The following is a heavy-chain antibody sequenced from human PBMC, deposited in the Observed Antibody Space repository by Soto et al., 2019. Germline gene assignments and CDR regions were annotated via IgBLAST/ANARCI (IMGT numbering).Heavy chain of an antibody. J-gene: IGHJ6*03. CDR1: GGSISSYY. D-gene: IGHD5-18*01. CDR3: ARMGRGYSYGMLMDV. CDR2: IYYSGST. Sequence: SETLSHTCTVSGGSISSYYWSWIRQPPGKGLEWIGYIYYSGSTNYNPSLKSRVTISVDTSKNQFSLKLSSVTAADTAVYYCARMGRGYSYGMLMDVWGKGTTVTVSS. V-gene: IGHV4-59*08.